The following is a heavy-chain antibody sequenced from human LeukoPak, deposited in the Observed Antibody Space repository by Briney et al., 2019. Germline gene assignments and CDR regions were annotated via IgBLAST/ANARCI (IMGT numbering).Heavy chain of an antibody. V-gene: IGHV5-51*01. Sequence: GESLKISCKGSGYSFTSYWIGWVRQMPGKGLEWMGIIYPGDSDTRYSPSFQGQVTISANKSISTAYLQWSSLKASDTAMYYCARGESEQWLVSAFDIWGQGTMVTVSS. J-gene: IGHJ3*02. D-gene: IGHD6-19*01. CDR2: IYPGDSDT. CDR3: ARGESEQWLVSAFDI. CDR1: GYSFTSYW.